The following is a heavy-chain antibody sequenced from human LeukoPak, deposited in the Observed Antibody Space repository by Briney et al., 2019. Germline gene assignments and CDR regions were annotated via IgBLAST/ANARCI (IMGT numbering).Heavy chain of an antibody. CDR2: ISGSGDRT. CDR1: GFTFSNYA. CDR3: AKSCIAPGGADGFDI. J-gene: IGHJ3*02. D-gene: IGHD6-13*01. V-gene: IGHV3-23*01. Sequence: PGGSLRLSCAASGFTFSNYAMSWVRQAPGKGLEWVSAISGSGDRTYYADSVKGRFTISRDNSKNTLYLQMNSLRAEDTAVYYCAKSCIAPGGADGFDIWGQGTMVTVSS.